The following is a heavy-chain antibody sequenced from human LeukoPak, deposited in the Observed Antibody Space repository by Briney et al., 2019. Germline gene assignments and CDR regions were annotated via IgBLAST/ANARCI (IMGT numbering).Heavy chain of an antibody. CDR3: AKPRIHYYDSSGYDYPAN. J-gene: IGHJ4*02. CDR2: ISYDGSNK. CDR1: GFTFSSYA. Sequence: GGSLRLSCAASGFTFSSYAMHWVRQAPGKGLEWVAVISYDGSNKYYADSVKGRFTISRDNSKNTLYLQMNSLRAEDTAVYYCAKPRIHYYDSSGYDYPANWGQGTLVTVSS. D-gene: IGHD3-22*01. V-gene: IGHV3-30-3*02.